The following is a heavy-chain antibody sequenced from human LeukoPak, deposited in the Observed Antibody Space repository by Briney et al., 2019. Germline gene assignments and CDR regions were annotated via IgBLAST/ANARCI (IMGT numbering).Heavy chain of an antibody. CDR1: GGTLSSYA. CDR2: IIPIFGTA. CDR3: ARDSGGDYSYNWFDP. Sequence: SVKVSCKASGGTLSSYAISWVRQAPGQGLEWMGGIIPIFGTANYAQKFQGRVTITADESTSTAYMELSSLRSEDTAVYYCARDSGGDYSYNWFDPWGQGTLVTVSS. J-gene: IGHJ5*02. V-gene: IGHV1-69*13. D-gene: IGHD4-17*01.